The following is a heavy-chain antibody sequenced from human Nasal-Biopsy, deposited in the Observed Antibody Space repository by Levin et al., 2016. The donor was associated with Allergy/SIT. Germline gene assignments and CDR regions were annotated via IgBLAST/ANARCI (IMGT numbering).Heavy chain of an antibody. CDR2: SNPYTGNT. Sequence: ASVKVSCKASGYSFSRHGITWVRQAPGQGLEWMGWSNPYTGNTNYAQNLQGRVTMTTHTSTNTAYMELRSLRDDDTAMYFCARDRMEMIAVINPPAFDIWGQGTLVTVSS. V-gene: IGHV1-18*01. CDR1: GYSFSRHG. D-gene: IGHD2-21*01. CDR3: ARDRMEMIAVINPPAFDI. J-gene: IGHJ3*02.